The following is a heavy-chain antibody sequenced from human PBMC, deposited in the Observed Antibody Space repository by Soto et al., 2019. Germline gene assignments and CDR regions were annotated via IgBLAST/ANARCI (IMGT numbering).Heavy chain of an antibody. D-gene: IGHD3-22*01. Sequence: SVKVSCKASGGTFSSYAISWVRQAPGQGLEWMGGIIPIFGTANYAQKFQGRVTITADESTSTAYMELSSLRSEDTAVYYCARDEEFYYDSSGYPLDYWGQGTLVTVPQ. CDR2: IIPIFGTA. CDR1: GGTFSSYA. CDR3: ARDEEFYYDSSGYPLDY. V-gene: IGHV1-69*13. J-gene: IGHJ4*02.